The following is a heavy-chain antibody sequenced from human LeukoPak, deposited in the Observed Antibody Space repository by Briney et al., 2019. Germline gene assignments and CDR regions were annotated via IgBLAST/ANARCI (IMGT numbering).Heavy chain of an antibody. CDR3: ARDREVAVAGTIGY. V-gene: IGHV3-48*01. D-gene: IGHD6-19*01. CDR2: ISSSSSTI. Sequence: GGSLRLSCAASGFTFSSYSINWVRQAPGKGLEWVSYISSSSSTIYYADSVKGRFTISRDNAKNSLYLQMNSLRAEDTAVYYCARDREVAVAGTIGYWGQGTMVTVSS. J-gene: IGHJ4*02. CDR1: GFTFSSYS.